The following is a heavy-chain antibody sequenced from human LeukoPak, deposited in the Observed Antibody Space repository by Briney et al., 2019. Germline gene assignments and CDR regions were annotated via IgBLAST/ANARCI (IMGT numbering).Heavy chain of an antibody. CDR2: TYYRSTWYN. CDR3: ARRLTQYDCFDP. D-gene: IGHD2-2*01. CDR1: GDSFSSNSVT. Sequence: SQTLSLTCAISGDSFSSNSVTWHWIRQSPSRGLEWLGRTYYRSTWYNDYAVSVRGRITVNPDTSKNQFSLHLNSVTPEDTAVYYCARRLTQYDCFDPWGQGILVTVSS. J-gene: IGHJ5*02. V-gene: IGHV6-1*01.